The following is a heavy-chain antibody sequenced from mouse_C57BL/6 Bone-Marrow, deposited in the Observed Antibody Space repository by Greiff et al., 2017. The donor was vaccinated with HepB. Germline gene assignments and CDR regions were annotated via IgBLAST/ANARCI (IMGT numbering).Heavy chain of an antibody. Sequence: EVQVVESGGGLVQPGGSLKLSCAASGFTFSDYYMYWVRQTPEKRLEWVAYISTGGGSTYYPDTVKGRFTISRDNAKNTLYLQMSRLKSEDTAMYYCARHGSIYYYGSRGAWFAYWGQGTLVTVSA. D-gene: IGHD1-1*01. V-gene: IGHV5-12*01. J-gene: IGHJ3*01. CDR2: ISTGGGST. CDR1: GFTFSDYY. CDR3: ARHGSIYYYGSRGAWFAY.